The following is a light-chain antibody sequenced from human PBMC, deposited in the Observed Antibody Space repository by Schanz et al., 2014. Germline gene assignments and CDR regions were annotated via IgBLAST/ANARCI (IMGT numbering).Light chain of an antibody. V-gene: IGKV1-5*01. CDR1: QNINNW. Sequence: DIQMTQSPSTLSASVGDSVTITCRASQNINNWLAWYQQKPGKAPKLLIYDASNLESGVPSRFSGSGSGTEFTLTISSLQPDDFATYYCQQYDSYPLTFGGGTQVKIK. J-gene: IGKJ4*01. CDR3: QQYDSYPLT. CDR2: DAS.